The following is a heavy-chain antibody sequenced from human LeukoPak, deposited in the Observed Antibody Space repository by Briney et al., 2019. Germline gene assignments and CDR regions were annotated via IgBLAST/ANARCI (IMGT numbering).Heavy chain of an antibody. D-gene: IGHD3-10*01. J-gene: IGHJ4*02. CDR2: ISGSGEST. Sequence: GGSLRLSCAAPRFSFSNHEMHWVRQAPGKGLEWVSGISGSGESTYYRDSVKGRFTISRDNSKNTLYLQMNSLRAEDTAVYYCAKVSDSTHYYGSGSYYNRPYYFDYWGQGTLVTVSS. V-gene: IGHV3-23*01. CDR1: RFSFSNHE. CDR3: AKVSDSTHYYGSGSYYNRPYYFDY.